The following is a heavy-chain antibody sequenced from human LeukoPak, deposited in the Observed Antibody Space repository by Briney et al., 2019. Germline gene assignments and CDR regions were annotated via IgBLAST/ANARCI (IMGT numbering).Heavy chain of an antibody. D-gene: IGHD3-10*01. Sequence: ASVKVSCKASGGTFSSYAISWVRQAPGQGLEWMGRIIPILGIANYAQKFQGRVTITADKSTSTAYMELSSLRSEDTAVYYCATGGVRGVISYYFDYWGQGTLVTVSS. J-gene: IGHJ4*02. CDR3: ATGGVRGVISYYFDY. CDR2: IIPILGIA. V-gene: IGHV1-69*04. CDR1: GGTFSSYA.